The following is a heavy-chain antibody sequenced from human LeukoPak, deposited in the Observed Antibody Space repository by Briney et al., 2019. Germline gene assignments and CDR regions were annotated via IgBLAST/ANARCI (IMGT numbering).Heavy chain of an antibody. D-gene: IGHD2-15*01. Sequence: GGSLRLSCAASGFTFSSYDMHWVRQAPGKGLEWVAFMRNDGNNKYYAHSVKGRFTISRDNAKNSLYLQMNSLRAEDTAVYSCARGADGVSSNSRGWFDPWGQGTLVTVSS. J-gene: IGHJ5*02. V-gene: IGHV3-30*02. CDR3: ARGADGVSSNSRGWFDP. CDR1: GFTFSSYD. CDR2: MRNDGNNK.